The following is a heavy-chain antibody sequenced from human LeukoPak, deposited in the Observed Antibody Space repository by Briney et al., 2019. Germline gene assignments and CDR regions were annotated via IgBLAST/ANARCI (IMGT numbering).Heavy chain of an antibody. CDR1: GYTFTDYY. D-gene: IGHD2-2*02. J-gene: IGHJ5*02. Sequence: GASVRVSCKASGYTFTDYYMHWVRQATGQGLEWMGIINPSDGSTNYAQKFQGRVTMTRDTSTSTVYMEVSSLRSEDTAVYYCARGSYTSANWFDPWGQGALVTVSS. CDR3: ARGSYTSANWFDP. CDR2: INPSDGST. V-gene: IGHV1-46*01.